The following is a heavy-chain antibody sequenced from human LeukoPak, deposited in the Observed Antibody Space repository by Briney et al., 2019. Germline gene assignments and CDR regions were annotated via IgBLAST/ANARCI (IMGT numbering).Heavy chain of an antibody. CDR1: GFTFSSYC. CDR2: MSGSGSDT. D-gene: IGHD3-10*01. J-gene: IGHJ4*02. V-gene: IGHV3-23*01. Sequence: GGSLRLSCAASGFTFSSYCMSWVRQVPGKGLEWVSAMSGSGSDTYYADSVKGRFTISRDNSKSTLYLQMNSLRAEDTALYYCAKDLGGEGGSGFPGYWGQGTLVTVSS. CDR3: AKDLGGEGGSGFPGY.